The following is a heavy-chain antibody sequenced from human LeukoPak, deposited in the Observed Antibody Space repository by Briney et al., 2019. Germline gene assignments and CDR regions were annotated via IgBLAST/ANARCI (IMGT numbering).Heavy chain of an antibody. D-gene: IGHD1-26*01. CDR3: AKGTLQWELYFDC. V-gene: IGHV3-23*01. CDR2: ISGSGGST. CDR1: GFAFSNYA. Sequence: PGGSLRLSCAASGFAFSNYAMNWVRQAPGKGLEWVSAISGSGGSTYSADSVKGRFTISRDNSKNTLYLQMNSLRAEDTAVYYCAKGTLQWELYFDCWGQGTLVTVAS. J-gene: IGHJ4*02.